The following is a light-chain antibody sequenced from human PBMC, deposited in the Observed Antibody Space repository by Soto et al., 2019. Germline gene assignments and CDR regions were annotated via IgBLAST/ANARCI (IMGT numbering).Light chain of an antibody. CDR3: CSYAGSYSLV. CDR1: SSDVGSYTY. V-gene: IGLV2-11*01. J-gene: IGLJ2*01. Sequence: QSALTQPASVSGSPGQSITISCTGTSSDVGSYTYVSWYQHHPGKAPKVIIYDVSERPSGVPDRFSGSKSGNTASLTISGLQAEDEAVYYCCSYAGSYSLVFGGGTKLTVL. CDR2: DVS.